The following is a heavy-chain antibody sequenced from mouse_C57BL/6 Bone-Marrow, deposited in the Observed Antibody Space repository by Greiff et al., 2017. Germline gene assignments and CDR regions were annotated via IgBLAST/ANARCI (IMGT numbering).Heavy chain of an antibody. D-gene: IGHD2-4*01. V-gene: IGHV1-64*01. Sequence: VQLQQPGAELVKPGASVKLSCKASGYTFTNYWMHWVKQRPGQGLEWIGMMHPNGGSPDYNEKFKSEATLSVDKSSRTAYMELSSMTSEDSVVYYCARSYDYDDYTMDYWCQGTSVTVSS. J-gene: IGHJ4*01. CDR2: MHPNGGSP. CDR3: ARSYDYDDYTMDY. CDR1: GYTFTNYW.